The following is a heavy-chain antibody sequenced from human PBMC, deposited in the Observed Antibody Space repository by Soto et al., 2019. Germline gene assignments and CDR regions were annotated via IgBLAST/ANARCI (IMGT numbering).Heavy chain of an antibody. CDR2: IYSGGTT. D-gene: IGHD4-17*01. CDR1: GFSVSIND. V-gene: IGHV3-66*04. CDR3: AGHLTDGDFVDAFDV. J-gene: IGHJ3*01. Sequence: ELQVVESGGGLVQPGGSLRLSCAASGFSVSINDVNWVRQAPGKGLEWVSVIYSGGTTHYADSVKGRFTISRDTSKNTLYLQMNSLRVEDTAVYYCAGHLTDGDFVDAFDVWGQGTMVTVSS.